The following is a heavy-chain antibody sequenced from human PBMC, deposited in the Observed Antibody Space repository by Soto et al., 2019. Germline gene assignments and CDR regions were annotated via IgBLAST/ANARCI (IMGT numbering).Heavy chain of an antibody. Sequence: VQLQESGPGLVKPSQTLSLTCTVSGGSISSGGYYWSWIRQLPGKGLEWIGSIYYSGGTYYKPSLMSRVTILVGASKIHFSLQLSSVTATDTAMYYCARDWGEGYCTNCVCFGRFDYWGQGTLVTVSS. V-gene: IGHV4-31*03. CDR3: ARDWGEGYCTNCVCFGRFDY. D-gene: IGHD2-8*01. CDR2: IYYSGGT. J-gene: IGHJ4*02. CDR1: GGSISSGGYY.